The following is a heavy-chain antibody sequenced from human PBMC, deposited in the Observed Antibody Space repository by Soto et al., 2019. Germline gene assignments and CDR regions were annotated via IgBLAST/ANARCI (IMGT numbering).Heavy chain of an antibody. D-gene: IGHD2-2*01. CDR1: GFTFRTYA. V-gene: IGHV3-23*01. J-gene: IGHJ5*02. Sequence: EVQLLDSGGGLVQPGGSLRLSCAASGFTFRTYAMSWVLQAPGKGLECVSSISDSGTTYYATSVKGRFTISRDNSRNTLDLQMNSLRVDDTAVYYCAKGGEGACIRTSCLYFSDAWGQGTLVTVSS. CDR2: ISDSGTT. CDR3: AKGGEGACIRTSCLYFSDA.